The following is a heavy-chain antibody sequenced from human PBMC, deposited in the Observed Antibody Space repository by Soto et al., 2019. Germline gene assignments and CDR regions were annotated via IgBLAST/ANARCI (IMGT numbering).Heavy chain of an antibody. J-gene: IGHJ6*02. Sequence: ESLTITCKCSGYSFTGYWIGWVRQMPGKGLEWMGIIYPGDSDTRYSPSFQGQVTISADKSISTAYLQWSSLKASDTAMYYCARWVVTATNYYYGMDVWGQGTTVTVSS. CDR3: ARWVVTATNYYYGMDV. D-gene: IGHD2-21*02. V-gene: IGHV5-51*01. CDR1: GYSFTGYW. CDR2: IYPGDSDT.